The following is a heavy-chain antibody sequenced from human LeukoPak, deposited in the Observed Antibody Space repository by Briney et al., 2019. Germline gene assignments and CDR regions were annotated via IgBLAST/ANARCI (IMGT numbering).Heavy chain of an antibody. D-gene: IGHD6-13*01. V-gene: IGHV1-2*02. CDR3: ARIRAAGSGMDV. J-gene: IGHJ6*02. CDR1: GYTFTGFY. Sequence: ASVKVSCKASGYTFTGFYIHWVRQAPGQGFEWMGWISPNSGGTSYAQNFQGRVTLTRDTSISTAYMEVSRLTYDDTAVYYCARIRAAGSGMDVWGQGTTVTISS. CDR2: ISPNSGGT.